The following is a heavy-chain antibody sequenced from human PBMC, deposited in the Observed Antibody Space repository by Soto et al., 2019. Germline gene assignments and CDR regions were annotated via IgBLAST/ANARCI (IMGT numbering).Heavy chain of an antibody. V-gene: IGHV1-69*06. J-gene: IGHJ6*02. CDR1: GGTFSSYA. D-gene: IGHD3-3*01. CDR3: ARASTDFWSGSSPDDYYYYGMDV. CDR2: IIPIFGTA. Sequence: SVKVSCKASGGTFSSYAISWVRQAPGQGLEWMGGIIPIFGTANYAQKFQGRVTITADKSTSTAYMELSSLRSEDTAVYYCARASTDFWSGSSPDDYYYYGMDVWGQGTTVTVSS.